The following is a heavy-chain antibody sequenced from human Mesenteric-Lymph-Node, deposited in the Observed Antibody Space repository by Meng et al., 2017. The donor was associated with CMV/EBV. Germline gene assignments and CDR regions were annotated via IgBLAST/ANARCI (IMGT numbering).Heavy chain of an antibody. D-gene: IGHD2-2*02. CDR2: ISSLSSYS. J-gene: IGHJ5*02. V-gene: IGHV3-21*06. CDR1: GFTFDNYV. CDR3: ATRGEYCSSTSCYTGWFDP. Sequence: GGSLRLSCGASGFTFDNYVMHWVRQAPGEGLEWVSCISSLSSYSYHADSVKGRFTISRDNAKNSLYLQMSSLRAEDTAVYYCATRGEYCSSTSCYTGWFDPWGQGTLVTVSS.